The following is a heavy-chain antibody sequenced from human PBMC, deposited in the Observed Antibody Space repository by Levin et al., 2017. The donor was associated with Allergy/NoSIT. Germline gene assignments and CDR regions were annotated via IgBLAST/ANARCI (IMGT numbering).Heavy chain of an antibody. CDR2: IYYSGST. Sequence: SETLSLTCTVSGGSISSSSYYWGWIRQPPGKGLEWIGSIYYSGSTYYNPSLKSRVTISVDTSKNQFSLKLSSVTAADTAVYYCARIVVVAAPAYYYGMDGWGQGTTVTVSS. CDR1: GGSISSSSYY. J-gene: IGHJ6*02. CDR3: ARIVVVAAPAYYYGMDG. D-gene: IGHD2-15*01. V-gene: IGHV4-39*01.